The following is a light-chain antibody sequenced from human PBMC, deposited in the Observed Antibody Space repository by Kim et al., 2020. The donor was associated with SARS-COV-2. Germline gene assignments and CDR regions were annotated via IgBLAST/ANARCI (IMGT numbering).Light chain of an antibody. J-gene: IGKJ1*01. CDR1: QSISSS. Sequence: GDRVTITCRASQSISSSLAWYQQKPGKAPKLLLHKASSIQSGVPSRFSGSGSGTEFTLTISSLQPDDFATYYCHQYKSFSTFGQGTKVDIK. V-gene: IGKV1-5*03. CDR2: KAS. CDR3: HQYKSFST.